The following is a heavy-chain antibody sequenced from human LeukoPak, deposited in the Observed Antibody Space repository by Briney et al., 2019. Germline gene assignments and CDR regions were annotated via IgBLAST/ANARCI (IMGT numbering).Heavy chain of an antibody. CDR3: ARGRAAAGRVMDV. CDR2: INPNSGGT. J-gene: IGHJ6*03. V-gene: IGHV1-2*02. CDR1: GYTFTGYY. D-gene: IGHD6-13*01. Sequence: ASVKVSCEASGYTFTGYYMHWVRQAPGQGLEWMGWINPNSGGTNYAQKFQGRVTMTRDTSISTAYMELSRLTSDDTAVYYCARGRAAAGRVMDVWGKATTVTVSS.